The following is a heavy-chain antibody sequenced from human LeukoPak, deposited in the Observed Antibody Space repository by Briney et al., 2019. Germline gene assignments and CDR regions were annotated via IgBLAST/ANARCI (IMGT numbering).Heavy chain of an antibody. CDR1: GGSISSYY. CDR3: ASRGASIVGPINDAFDF. V-gene: IGHV4-4*07. D-gene: IGHD1-26*01. J-gene: IGHJ3*01. Sequence: SETLSLTCTVSGGSISSYYWSWIRQPAGKGLEWIGRMYTSGSTNYNPSLKSRVTMSVDMSKNQFSLKLSSVTAADTAVYYCASRGASIVGPINDAFDFWGQGTMVTVSS. CDR2: MYTSGST.